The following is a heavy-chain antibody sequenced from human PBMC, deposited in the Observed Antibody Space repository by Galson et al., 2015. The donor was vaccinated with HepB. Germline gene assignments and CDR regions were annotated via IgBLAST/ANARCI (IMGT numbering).Heavy chain of an antibody. CDR3: AFRRGYDSSLYYYGMDV. D-gene: IGHD3-22*01. CDR1: GGSISSSNW. Sequence: SETLSLTCAVSGGSISSSNWWSWVRQPPGKGLEWIGEIYHSGSTNYNPSLKSRVTISVDKSKNQFSLKLSSVTAADTAVYYCAFRRGYDSSLYYYGMDVWGQGTTVTVSS. V-gene: IGHV4-4*02. J-gene: IGHJ6*02. CDR2: IYHSGST.